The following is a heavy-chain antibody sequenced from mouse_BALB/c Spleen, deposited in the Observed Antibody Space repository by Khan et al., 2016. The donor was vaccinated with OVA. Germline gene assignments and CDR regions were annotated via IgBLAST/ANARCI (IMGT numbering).Heavy chain of an antibody. CDR2: IYPGTGST. CDR1: GYIFTSYW. CDR3: GRGAITSRAVTY. Sequence: QVQLKQSGAELVRPGASVKLSCKTSGYIFTSYWIHWVKQRSGQGLEWIARIYPGTGSTNYNAKFKGKATLTADTSSSTAYMQLSSLKSEDSAVSLGGRGAITSRAVTYGGKGTS. J-gene: IGHJ4*01. D-gene: IGHD1-1*01. V-gene: IGHV1S132*01.